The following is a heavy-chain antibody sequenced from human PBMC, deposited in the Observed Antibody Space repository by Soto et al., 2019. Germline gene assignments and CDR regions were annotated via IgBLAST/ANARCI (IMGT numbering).Heavy chain of an antibody. CDR3: AGNRRLGGREVDWFDP. V-gene: IGHV4-39*01. D-gene: IGHD3-10*01. J-gene: IGHJ5*02. CDR1: GGSISISSYS. CDR2: IYYNGGT. Sequence: SEALSVTCIFTGGSISISSYSWGWIRQPPGKGLEWIGSIYYNGGTYSNPARKSRGTITVDTSKNQFSLKLSSVTAADTAVYYCAGNRRLGGREVDWFDPWGQGTLVTVSS.